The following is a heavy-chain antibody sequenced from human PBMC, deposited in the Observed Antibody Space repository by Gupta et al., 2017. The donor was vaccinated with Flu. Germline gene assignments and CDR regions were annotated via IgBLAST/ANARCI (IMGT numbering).Heavy chain of an antibody. D-gene: IGHD2-2*01. J-gene: IGHJ4*02. Sequence: QLHLQGSGPGLVKPSKTLSRSFTDSGGSISTSNYYCALLRQPPWMGMQWIGTLYHSGTTYYDPALRSRATMSLDTSRNQFSLKVRSVTAADTAVYYCAGGVGYAAFDFWGQGSLVTVSS. CDR1: GGSISTSNYY. V-gene: IGHV4-39*01. CDR2: LYHSGTT. CDR3: AGGVGYAAFDF.